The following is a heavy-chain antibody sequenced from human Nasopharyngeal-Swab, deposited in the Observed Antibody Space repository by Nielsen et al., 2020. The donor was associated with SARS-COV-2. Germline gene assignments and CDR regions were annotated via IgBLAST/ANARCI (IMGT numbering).Heavy chain of an antibody. J-gene: IGHJ6*03. CDR3: ARRAYYSGGSCCSPYYYYMDV. V-gene: IGHV5-10-1*01. Sequence: GESLKISCKGSGYSFTSYWISWVRQMPGKGLEWMGRIDPSDSYTNYSPSFQGHVTISADKSISTAYLQWSSLKASDTAMYYCARRAYYSGGSCCSPYYYYMDVWGKGTTVTVSS. CDR2: IDPSDSYT. D-gene: IGHD2-15*01. CDR1: GYSFTSYW.